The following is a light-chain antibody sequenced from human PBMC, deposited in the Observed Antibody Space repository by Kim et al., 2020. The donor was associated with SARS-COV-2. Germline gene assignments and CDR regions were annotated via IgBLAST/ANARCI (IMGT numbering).Light chain of an antibody. CDR1: QSVTSDY. V-gene: IGKV3-20*01. J-gene: IGKJ2*01. CDR2: GAS. CDR3: HQYGDSPYT. Sequence: EVVLTQSPAILSLSPGERATLSCRATQSVTSDYLAWFQQKPGQAPRLLIYGASSRATGIADRFSGSGSGIDFTLTISRLEPEDFEVYFCHQYGDSPYTFGQGTKLEI.